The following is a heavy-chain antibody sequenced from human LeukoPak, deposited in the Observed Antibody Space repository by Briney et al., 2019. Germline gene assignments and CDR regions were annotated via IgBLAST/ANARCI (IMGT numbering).Heavy chain of an antibody. CDR1: GYTFTAYY. D-gene: IGHD2-15*01. CDR3: ARESYCTGSSCPNDY. CDR2: INPNSGDT. Sequence: ASAKVSCKASGYTFTAYYMHWVRQAPGQGPEWMGWINPNSGDTNYAQKFQGRVTVTRDTSISTAYMEVSRLRSDDTAVYYCARESYCTGSSCPNDYWGQGTLVTVSS. V-gene: IGHV1-2*02. J-gene: IGHJ4*02.